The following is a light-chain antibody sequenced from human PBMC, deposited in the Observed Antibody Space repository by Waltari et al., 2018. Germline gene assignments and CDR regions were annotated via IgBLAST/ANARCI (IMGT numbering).Light chain of an antibody. CDR2: EVS. J-gene: IGKJ2*01. CDR1: QSLLQTNGKTY. V-gene: IGKV2-29*02. CDR3: MQSTPIPYT. Sequence: DVVMTQTPLSLSVTPGQPASISCKSGQSLLQTNGKTYFYWYLQKPGQSPQLLMYEVSSRISGVPDRFSGSGSGTDFTLNISRVEADDVWIYYCMQSTPIPYTFGQGTKLEIK.